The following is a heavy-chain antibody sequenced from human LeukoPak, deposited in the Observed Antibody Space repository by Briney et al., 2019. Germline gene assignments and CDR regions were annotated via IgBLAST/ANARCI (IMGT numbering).Heavy chain of an antibody. D-gene: IGHD1-1*01. CDR3: AKANWVSNADAVW. CDR1: GFSFSNYA. CDR2: IGGGGET. Sequence: GGSQRLSCAASGFSFSNYAMSWVRQAPARGPEWVSRIGGGGETFYADSVKGRFTLSRDDSRNTVYLQLNNLRVEDTAIYYCAKANWVSNADAVWWGQGTQVTVSS. V-gene: IGHV3-23*01. J-gene: IGHJ4*02.